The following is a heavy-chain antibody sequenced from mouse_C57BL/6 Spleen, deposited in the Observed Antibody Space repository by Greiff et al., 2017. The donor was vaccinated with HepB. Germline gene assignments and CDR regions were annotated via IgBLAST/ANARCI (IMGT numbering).Heavy chain of an antibody. J-gene: IGHJ2*01. Sequence: VQRVESGPELVKPGASVKISCKASGYAFSSSWMNWVKQRPGKGLEWIGRIYPGDGDTNYNGKFKGKATLTADKSSSTAYMQLSSLTSEDSAVYFCARSITTVVAPSFDYWGQGTTLTVSS. D-gene: IGHD1-1*01. CDR1: GYAFSSSW. V-gene: IGHV1-82*01. CDR2: IYPGDGDT. CDR3: ARSITTVVAPSFDY.